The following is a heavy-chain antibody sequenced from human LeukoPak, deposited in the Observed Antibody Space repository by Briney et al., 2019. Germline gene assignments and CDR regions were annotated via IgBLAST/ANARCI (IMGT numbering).Heavy chain of an antibody. D-gene: IGHD3-3*01. V-gene: IGHV5-51*01. Sequence: GESLRISCKGSAVTFNNYWIGWVRQLPGKGLDWMGIIYPGDSETRYSPSFQGQVTMSVDKSINTAYLHWGSLKASDTAIYFCARLSTRLLDHWGQGTRVTVSS. J-gene: IGHJ4*02. CDR2: IYPGDSET. CDR1: AVTFNNYW. CDR3: ARLSTRLLDH.